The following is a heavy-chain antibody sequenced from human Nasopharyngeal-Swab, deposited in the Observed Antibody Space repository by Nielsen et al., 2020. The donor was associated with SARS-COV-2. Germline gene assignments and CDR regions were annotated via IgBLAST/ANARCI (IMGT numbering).Heavy chain of an antibody. CDR3: ARLQGEGSYSNDAFDV. J-gene: IGHJ3*01. CDR2: IYPGDSDT. V-gene: IGHV5-51*01. CDR1: GYSFTSYW. Sequence: GGSLRLSCKGSGYSFTSYWIGWVRQMPGKGLEWMGIIYPGDSDTRYSPSVQGQVTISADKSISTAYLQWSSLKASDTAMYYCARLQGEGSYSNDAFDVWGQGTMVTVSS. D-gene: IGHD3-10*01.